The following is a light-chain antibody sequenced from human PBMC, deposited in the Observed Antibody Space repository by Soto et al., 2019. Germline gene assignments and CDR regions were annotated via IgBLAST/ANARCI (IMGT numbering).Light chain of an antibody. Sequence: QSVLTQPPSASGTPGQRVTITCSGRSSNIGSNYVYWYQQLPGTVPQLLIYRNSERPSGVPDRFSGSKSGTSASLAISGLRSEDEADYYCAAWDDSLSGVVFGGGIKLTVL. V-gene: IGLV1-47*01. J-gene: IGLJ2*01. CDR2: RNS. CDR3: AAWDDSLSGVV. CDR1: SSNIGSNY.